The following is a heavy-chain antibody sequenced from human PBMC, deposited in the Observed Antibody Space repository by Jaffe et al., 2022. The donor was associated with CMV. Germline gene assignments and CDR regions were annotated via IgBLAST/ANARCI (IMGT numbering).Heavy chain of an antibody. J-gene: IGHJ4*02. V-gene: IGHV4-4*02. CDR1: DGSISSSNW. CDR2: IYHSGTT. CDR3: VRERGFSTRPGRRGPVWFDY. Sequence: QVQLQESGPGLVKPSGTLSLTCGVSDGSISSSNWWSWVRQPTGKGLEWIGEIYHSGTTNYNPSLKSRVTISVDKSRNQISLHVTSVTAADTAVYYCVRERGFSTRPGRRGPVWFDYWGQGTLVTVSS. D-gene: IGHD6-6*01.